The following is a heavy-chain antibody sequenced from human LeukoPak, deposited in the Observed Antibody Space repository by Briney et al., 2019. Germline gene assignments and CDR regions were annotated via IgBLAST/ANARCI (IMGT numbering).Heavy chain of an antibody. CDR1: GGSFSGYY. Sequence: SETLSLTCAVYGGSFSGYYWSWIRQPPGKGLEWIGEINHSGSTNYNPSLKSRVTISVDTSKNQFSLKLSSVTAADTAVYYCARTIGKYYYYYMDVWGKGTTVTISS. D-gene: IGHD3-9*01. J-gene: IGHJ6*03. CDR2: INHSGST. V-gene: IGHV4-34*01. CDR3: ARTIGKYYYYYMDV.